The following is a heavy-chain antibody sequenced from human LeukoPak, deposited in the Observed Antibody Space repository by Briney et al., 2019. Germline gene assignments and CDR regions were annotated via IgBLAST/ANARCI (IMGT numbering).Heavy chain of an antibody. CDR3: VKGYYQFDP. CDR2: ISGSSSTI. CDR1: GFTGFTFSDYT. Sequence: GGSLKLSCIGSGFTGFTFSDYTMNWVRQAPGKGLEWVSYISGSSSTIYSADSVKGRFTISRDNAKNSLYLQMNSLRAEDTAVYYCVKGYYQFDPWGQGTLVTVSS. V-gene: IGHV3-48*04. J-gene: IGHJ5*02. D-gene: IGHD3-22*01.